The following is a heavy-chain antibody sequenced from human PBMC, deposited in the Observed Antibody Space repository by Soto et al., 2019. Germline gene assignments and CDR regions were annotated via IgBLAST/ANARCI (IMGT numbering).Heavy chain of an antibody. J-gene: IGHJ5*02. CDR2: ISAYNGDT. D-gene: IGHD2-2*01. CDR3: ALLEVYHLLSCCDP. V-gene: IGHV1-18*01. CDR1: GYSFSSYG. Sequence: ASVKVSCKASGYSFSSYGINWVRQAPGQGLEWMGWISAYNGDTNYAQKFQGRVTMTTDTSTSTAYMELRSLGSDDTAVYYCALLEVYHLLSCCDPWGQGTLVTGSS.